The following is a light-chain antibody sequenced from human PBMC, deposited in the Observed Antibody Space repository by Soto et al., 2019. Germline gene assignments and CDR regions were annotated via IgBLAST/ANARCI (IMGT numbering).Light chain of an antibody. J-gene: IGKJ1*01. V-gene: IGKV3-11*01. CDR1: QSVGSY. CDR3: HQRSEWPQET. Sequence: EIVLTQSPATLSLSPGERATLSCRASQSVGSYLAWYQQKPGQAPRLLIYDASNRATGIPARFSGSGSGTDFTLTISSLEPEDFAVYYCHQRSEWPQETLGQGTKVDIK. CDR2: DAS.